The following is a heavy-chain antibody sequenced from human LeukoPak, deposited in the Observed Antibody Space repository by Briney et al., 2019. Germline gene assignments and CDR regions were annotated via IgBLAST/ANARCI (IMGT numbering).Heavy chain of an antibody. CDR1: GGSISGSSYY. CDR3: ASLAGYSYATLDS. V-gene: IGHV4-39*01. Sequence: SETPSLTCTVSGGSISGSSYYWGWIRQPPGKGLEWIGSIYYSGSTNYNPSLKSRVTISVDTSKNQFSLKLSSVTAADTAVYYCASLAGYSYATLDSWGQGTLVTVSS. D-gene: IGHD5-18*01. J-gene: IGHJ4*02. CDR2: IYYSGST.